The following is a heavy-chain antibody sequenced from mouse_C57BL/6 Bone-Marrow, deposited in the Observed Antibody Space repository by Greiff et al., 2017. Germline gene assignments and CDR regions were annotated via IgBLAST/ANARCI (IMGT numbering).Heavy chain of an antibody. CDR3: ARGEAYYSNYGFAY. V-gene: IGHV1-72*01. J-gene: IGHJ3*01. CDR2: IDPNSGGT. Sequence: QVQLQQPGAELVKPGASVKLSCKASGYTFTSYWMHWVKQRPGRGLEWIGRIDPNSGGTKYNEKFKSKATLTVDKPSSTAYMQLRSLTSEDSAVYYCARGEAYYSNYGFAYWGQWTLVTVSA. D-gene: IGHD2-5*01. CDR1: GYTFTSYW.